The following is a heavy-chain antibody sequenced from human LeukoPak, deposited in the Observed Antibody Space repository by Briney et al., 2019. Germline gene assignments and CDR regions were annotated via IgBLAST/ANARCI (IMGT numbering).Heavy chain of an antibody. D-gene: IGHD3-22*01. J-gene: IGHJ1*01. V-gene: IGHV4-34*01. CDR2: INHSGST. Sequence: SETLSLTCAVYGGSFSGYYWSWIRQPPGKGLEWIGEINHSGSTNYNPSLKSRVTISVDRSKNQFSLKLSSVTAADTAVYYCARAGDSSGYYSGMGYFQHWGQGTLVTVSS. CDR3: ARAGDSSGYYSGMGYFQH. CDR1: GGSFSGYY.